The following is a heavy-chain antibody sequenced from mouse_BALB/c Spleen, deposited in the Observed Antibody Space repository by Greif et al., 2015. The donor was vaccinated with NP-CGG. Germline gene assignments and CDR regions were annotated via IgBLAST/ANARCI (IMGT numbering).Heavy chain of an antibody. CDR1: GFTFSSFG. CDR2: ISSGSSTI. V-gene: IGHV5-17*02. D-gene: IGHD1-1*01. Sequence: EVHLVESGGGLVQPGGSRKPSCAASGFTFSSFGMHWVRQAPEKGLEWVAYISSGSSTIYHADTVKGRFTISRDNPKNTLFLQMTSLRSEDTAMYYCARTTVVAYYAMDYWGQGTSVTVSS. CDR3: ARTTVVAYYAMDY. J-gene: IGHJ4*01.